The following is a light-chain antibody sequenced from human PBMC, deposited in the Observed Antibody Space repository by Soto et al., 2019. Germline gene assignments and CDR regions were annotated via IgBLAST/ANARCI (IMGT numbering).Light chain of an antibody. V-gene: IGLV2-14*01. CDR1: SSDVGGYNY. J-gene: IGLJ1*01. CDR3: SSYTSSSTPYV. Sequence: QSALTQPASVSGSPGQSITISCTGTSSDVGGYNYVSWYQQHPVKAPKLMIYDVTNRPSGVSYRFSGSKSGNTASLTISGLLAEEEDDYYCSSYTSSSTPYVFGTGTKVTVL. CDR2: DVT.